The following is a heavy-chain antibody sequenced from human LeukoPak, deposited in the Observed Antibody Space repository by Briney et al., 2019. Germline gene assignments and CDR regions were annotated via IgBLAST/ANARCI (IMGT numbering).Heavy chain of an antibody. V-gene: IGHV3-33*01. J-gene: IGHJ6*02. Sequence: SGRSLRLSCAASGFTFSSYGMHWVRQAPGKGLEWVAVIWYDGSNKYYADSVKGRFTISRDNSKNTLYLQMNSLRAEDTAVYYCARERGAAAGTLQFYYYYGVDVWGQGTTVTVSS. CDR1: GFTFSSYG. CDR2: IWYDGSNK. D-gene: IGHD6-13*01. CDR3: ARERGAAAGTLQFYYYYGVDV.